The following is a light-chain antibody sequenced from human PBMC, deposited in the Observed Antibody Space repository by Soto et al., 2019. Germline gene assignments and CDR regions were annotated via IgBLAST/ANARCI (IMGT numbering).Light chain of an antibody. CDR2: DAS. CDR3: QLRSNWPPTWT. V-gene: IGKV3-11*01. Sequence: EIVLTQSPATLSLSPGETATLSCRASQSISNYLAWYQHKPGQAPRLLIYDASSRATGIPARFSGSGSGTDFTLTISSLEPEDFAVYFCQLRSNWPPTWTFGQGTKVEVK. J-gene: IGKJ1*01. CDR1: QSISNY.